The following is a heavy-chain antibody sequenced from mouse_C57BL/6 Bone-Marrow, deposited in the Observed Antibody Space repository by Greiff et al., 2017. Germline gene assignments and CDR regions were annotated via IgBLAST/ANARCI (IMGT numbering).Heavy chain of an antibody. CDR1: GYTFTSYG. D-gene: IGHD1-1*01. Sequence: VQLQQSGAELARPGASVKLSCKASGYTFTSYGISWVKQRTGQGLEWIGEIYPRSGNTYYNEKFKGKATLTADKSSSTAYMELRSLTSEDSAVYFCAGLYYGSSNWYFDVWGTGTTVTVSS. CDR3: AGLYYGSSNWYFDV. CDR2: IYPRSGNT. V-gene: IGHV1-81*01. J-gene: IGHJ1*03.